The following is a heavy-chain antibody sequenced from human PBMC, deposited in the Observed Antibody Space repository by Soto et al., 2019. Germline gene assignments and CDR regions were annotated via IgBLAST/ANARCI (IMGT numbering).Heavy chain of an antibody. CDR1: GGTFSSYT. Sequence: SVKVSCKASGGTFSSYTISWVRQAPGQGLEWMGRIIPILGIANYAQKFQGRVTITADKSTSTAYMELSSLRSEDTAVYYCATNPIGECNNGHCGGLFDYWGQGKLVNVS. CDR3: ATNPIGECNNGHCGGLFDY. V-gene: IGHV1-69*02. CDR2: IIPILGIA. D-gene: IGHD2-8*01. J-gene: IGHJ4*02.